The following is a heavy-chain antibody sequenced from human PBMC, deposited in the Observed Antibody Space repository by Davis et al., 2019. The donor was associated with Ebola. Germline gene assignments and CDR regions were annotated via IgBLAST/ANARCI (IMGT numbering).Heavy chain of an antibody. CDR1: GYTFANFA. V-gene: IGHV1-3*01. J-gene: IGHJ4*02. CDR3: ARASFGYNSGWYADY. Sequence: ASVKVSCKASGYTFANFAMHWVRQAPGQRLEWMGWVHGGNGNTKYSQRFQGRVTITTDTSASTVYLDLTSLRSEDTAVFYCARASFGYNSGWYADYWGPGSLVTVSS. CDR2: VHGGNGNT. D-gene: IGHD6-19*01.